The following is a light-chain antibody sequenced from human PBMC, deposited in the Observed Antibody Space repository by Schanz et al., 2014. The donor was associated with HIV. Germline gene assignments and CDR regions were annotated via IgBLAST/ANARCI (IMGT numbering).Light chain of an antibody. J-gene: IGLJ2*01. CDR1: SSDVGGSDY. CDR2: DVNIR. V-gene: IGLV2-14*01. Sequence: QSALTQPASVSGSPGQSITISCTGTSSDVGGSDYVSWYQQHPGKAPKLLLYDVNIRVRPSGVSDHFSGSKSGNTASLTISGLRAADGADYYCTSYASTDPVLFGGG. CDR3: TSYASTDPVL.